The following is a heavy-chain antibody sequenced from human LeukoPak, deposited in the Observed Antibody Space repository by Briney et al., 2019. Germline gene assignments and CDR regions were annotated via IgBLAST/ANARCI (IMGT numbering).Heavy chain of an antibody. CDR2: ISAYNGNT. D-gene: IGHD5-18*01. V-gene: IGHV1-18*04. CDR1: GYTFTSYG. Sequence: ASVKVSCKASGYTFTSYGISWVRQAPGQGLEWMGLISAYNGNTNYAQKLQGRVTMTTDTSTSTAYMELRSLRSDDTAVYYCARDPSVDTAIGFDYWGQGTLVTVSS. J-gene: IGHJ4*02. CDR3: ARDPSVDTAIGFDY.